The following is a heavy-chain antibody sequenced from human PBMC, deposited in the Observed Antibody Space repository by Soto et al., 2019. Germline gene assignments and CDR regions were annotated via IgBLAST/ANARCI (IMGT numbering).Heavy chain of an antibody. V-gene: IGHV3-21*01. J-gene: IGHJ3*02. CDR3: ARDSGVWGSYRYAFDI. CDR1: GFTFSSYS. D-gene: IGHD3-16*02. Sequence: GGSLRLSCAASGFTFSSYSMNWVRQAPGKGLEWVSSISSSSSYIYYADSVKGRFTISRDNAKNSLYLQMNSLRAEDTAVYYCARDSGVWGSYRYAFDIWGQGTMVTVSS. CDR2: ISSSSSYI.